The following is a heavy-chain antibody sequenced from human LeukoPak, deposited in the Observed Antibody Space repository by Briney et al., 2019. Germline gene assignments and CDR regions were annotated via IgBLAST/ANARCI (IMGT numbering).Heavy chain of an antibody. D-gene: IGHD3-22*01. CDR1: GDSITGSSYY. CDR3: ARHYYDSTGYYYFDY. Sequence: LSETLSLTCTVSGDSITGSSYYWDWIRQPPGKGLEWMGSMFYSGSTYSNPSLKSRVTISVDTSKNQFSLKLSSVTAADTAVYYCARHYYDSTGYYYFDYWGQGTLVTVSS. V-gene: IGHV4-39*01. CDR2: MFYSGST. J-gene: IGHJ4*02.